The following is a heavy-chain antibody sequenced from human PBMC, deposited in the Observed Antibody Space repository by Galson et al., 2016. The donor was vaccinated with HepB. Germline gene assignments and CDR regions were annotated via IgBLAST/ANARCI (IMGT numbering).Heavy chain of an antibody. Sequence: SLRLSCAASGFTFSSFWMVWVRQAPGKGLEWVSIVNGDVNSKHYVDSVKGRFITSRDKAKNSLYLQMNSLRVEDTGVYYCARGPCKWPRDYWGPGTLVTVSS. CDR2: VNGDVNSK. V-gene: IGHV3-7*03. CDR1: GFTFSSFW. D-gene: IGHD5-12*01. CDR3: ARGPCKWPRDY. J-gene: IGHJ4*02.